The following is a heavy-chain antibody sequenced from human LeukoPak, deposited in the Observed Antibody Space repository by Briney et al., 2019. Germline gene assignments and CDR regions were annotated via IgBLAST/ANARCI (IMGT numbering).Heavy chain of an antibody. CDR3: ASGFVVVPAEAFDI. V-gene: IGHV3-30*04. J-gene: IGHJ3*02. CDR1: GFTFSSYA. Sequence: AGGSLRLSCAAPGFTFSSYAMHWVRQAPGKGLEWVAAISYDGSNKYYADSVKGRFTIYRDNSKNTLYLQMNSLRAEDTAVYYCASGFVVVPAEAFDIWGQGTMVTVSS. D-gene: IGHD2-2*01. CDR2: ISYDGSNK.